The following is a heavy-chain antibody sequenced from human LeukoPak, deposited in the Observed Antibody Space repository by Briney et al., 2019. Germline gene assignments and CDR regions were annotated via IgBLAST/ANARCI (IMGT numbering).Heavy chain of an antibody. CDR3: ARDRGIQNSPFDY. CDR2: INPSGGST. Sequence: ASVKVSCKASGYTFTDYFMNWVRQAPGQGLEWMGIINPSGGSTSYAQKFQGRVTMTRDTSTSTVYMELSSLRSEDTAVYYCARDRGIQNSPFDYWGQGTLVTVSS. J-gene: IGHJ4*02. D-gene: IGHD3-10*01. CDR1: GYTFTDYF. V-gene: IGHV1-46*01.